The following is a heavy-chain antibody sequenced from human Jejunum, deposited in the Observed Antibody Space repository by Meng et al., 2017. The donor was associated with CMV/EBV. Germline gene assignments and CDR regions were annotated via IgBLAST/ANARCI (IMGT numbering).Heavy chain of an antibody. CDR3: VRDLRHCGGDCFDDVVDI. J-gene: IGHJ3*02. D-gene: IGHD2-21*01. Sequence: STYCLGWVRQVPGQGPEWMGWISGYNGETNYAHRLQGRVTMTTETSTSTAYMELRGLRSDDTAVYYCVRDLRHCGGDCFDDVVDIWGQGTMVTVSS. V-gene: IGHV1-18*01. CDR1: STYC. CDR2: ISGYNGET.